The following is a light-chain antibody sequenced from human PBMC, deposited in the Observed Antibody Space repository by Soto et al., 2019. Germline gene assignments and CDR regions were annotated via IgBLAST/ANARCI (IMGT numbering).Light chain of an antibody. Sequence: ENVLTQSPGTLSLSPGGRATLSCRASQSVSSSYLTWYQQKPGQAPRLLIYDASNRATGIPARFSGSGSGTDFTLTISRLEPEDSAVYFCQQYGGTPTTFGQGTKVDIK. V-gene: IGKV3-20*01. CDR2: DAS. J-gene: IGKJ1*01. CDR1: QSVSSSY. CDR3: QQYGGTPTT.